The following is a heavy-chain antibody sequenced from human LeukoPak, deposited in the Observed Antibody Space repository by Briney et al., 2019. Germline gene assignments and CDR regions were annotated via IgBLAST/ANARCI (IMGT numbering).Heavy chain of an antibody. CDR2: FSLYNGDT. CDR3: SRGDYYYDSSRSHGPFDV. CDR1: GYTFTNYG. Sequence: ASVKVSCKASGYTFTNYGINWVRQAPGQGLEWMGWFSLYNGDTNYAQKFQGRLTMTTDTSTSTAYMELRSLRYDDTAVYYCSRGDYYYDSSRSHGPFDVWGQGTMVTVSS. V-gene: IGHV1-18*01. J-gene: IGHJ3*01. D-gene: IGHD3-22*01.